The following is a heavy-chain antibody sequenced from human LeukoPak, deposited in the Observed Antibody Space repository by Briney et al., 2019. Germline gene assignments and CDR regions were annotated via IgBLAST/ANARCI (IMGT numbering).Heavy chain of an antibody. J-gene: IGHJ5*02. V-gene: IGHV4-59*01. CDR3: ARSHSSGWSKFDP. D-gene: IGHD6-19*01. CDR1: GGSISTNS. Sequence: PSETLSLTCTVSGGSISTNSWSWIRQPPGKGLESIGHIYNSGSANYNPSLKSRVTISVDTSKNQFSLRLSSVTAADTAVYYCARSHSSGWSKFDPWGQGTLVTISS. CDR2: IYNSGSA.